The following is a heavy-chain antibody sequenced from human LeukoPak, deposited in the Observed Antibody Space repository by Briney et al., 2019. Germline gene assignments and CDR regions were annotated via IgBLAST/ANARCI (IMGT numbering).Heavy chain of an antibody. CDR1: GFTLSSYG. J-gene: IGHJ4*02. CDR3: AKRDCSDNNCYFVN. Sequence: GGALRLSCAASGFTLSSYGVSWVRQAPAKGLEWVSTLSARGDSTYYVDSVKGRFTISRDNSKNTLYLQMDSLRAEDTAVYFCAKRDCSDNNCYFVNWGQGTLVTVSS. CDR2: LSARGDST. D-gene: IGHD1-20*01. V-gene: IGHV3-23*01.